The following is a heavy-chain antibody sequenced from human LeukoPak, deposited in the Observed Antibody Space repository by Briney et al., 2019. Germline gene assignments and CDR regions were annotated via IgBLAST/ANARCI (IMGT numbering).Heavy chain of an antibody. V-gene: IGHV1-46*01. J-gene: IGHJ6*03. CDR1: GYTFTSYY. CDR2: INPSDGST. CDR3: ARAGSYYYYMDV. D-gene: IGHD3-10*01. Sequence: ASVKVSCKASGYTFTSYYMHWVRQAPGQGLEWMGIINPSDGSTSYAQKFQGRVTMTRGTSTSTVYMELSSLRSEDTAVYYCARAGSYYYYMDVWGKGTTVTVSS.